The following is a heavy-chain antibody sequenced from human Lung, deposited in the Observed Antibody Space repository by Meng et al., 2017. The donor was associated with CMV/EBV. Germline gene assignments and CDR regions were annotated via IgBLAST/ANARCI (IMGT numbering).Heavy chain of an antibody. CDR1: GGSISSGGYY. CDR2: IYYSGST. V-gene: IGHV4-31*03. Sequence: LXCTVSGGSISSGGYYWSWIRQHPGKGLEWIGYIYYSGSTYYNPYLKSRVTISVDTSKNQFSLKLSSVTAADTAVYYCARVGCSSTSCPDYWGQGTLVTVSS. J-gene: IGHJ4*02. CDR3: ARVGCSSTSCPDY. D-gene: IGHD2-2*01.